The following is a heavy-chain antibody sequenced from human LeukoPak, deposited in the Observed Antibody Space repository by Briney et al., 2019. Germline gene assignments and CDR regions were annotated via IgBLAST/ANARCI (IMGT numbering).Heavy chain of an antibody. CDR1: GGSISSSSYY. V-gene: IGHV4-39*01. CDR2: IYYSGST. J-gene: IGHJ5*02. CDR3: ATWYSSGWDDNWFDP. Sequence: SETLSLTCTVSGGSISSSSYYWGWIRQPPGKGLEWIGSIYYSGSTYYNPSLKSRVTISADTSKNQFSLKLSSVTAADTAVYYCATWYSSGWDDNWFDPWGQGTLVTVSS. D-gene: IGHD6-19*01.